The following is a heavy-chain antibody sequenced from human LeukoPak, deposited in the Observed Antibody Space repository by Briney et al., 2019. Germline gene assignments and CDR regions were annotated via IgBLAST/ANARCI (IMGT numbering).Heavy chain of an antibody. V-gene: IGHV1-18*01. J-gene: IGHJ4*02. CDR1: VYSFTSSG. Sequence: GASVKVSCKASVYSFTSSGISWVRQAPGQGLEWMGWISAYNGHTNYAQKVQGRVTMTTDTSTSTAYMELRSLRSDDTAVYYCARVFTISSGWYRSFDYWGQGTLVTVSS. CDR2: ISAYNGHT. CDR3: ARVFTISSGWYRSFDY. D-gene: IGHD6-19*01.